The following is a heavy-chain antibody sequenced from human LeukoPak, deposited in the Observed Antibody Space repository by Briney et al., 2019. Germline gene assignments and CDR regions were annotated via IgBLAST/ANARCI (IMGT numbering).Heavy chain of an antibody. CDR1: GFTVGSSY. CDR2: INHSGST. D-gene: IGHD3-10*01. J-gene: IGHJ4*02. V-gene: IGHV4-34*01. Sequence: PGGSLRLSCAASGFTVGSSYMNWVRQPPGKGLEWIGEINHSGSTNYNPSLKSRVTISVDTSKNQFSLKLSSVTAADTAVYYCARGRPTYYYGSGSYYNQRDYWGQGTLVTVSS. CDR3: ARGRPTYYYGSGSYYNQRDY.